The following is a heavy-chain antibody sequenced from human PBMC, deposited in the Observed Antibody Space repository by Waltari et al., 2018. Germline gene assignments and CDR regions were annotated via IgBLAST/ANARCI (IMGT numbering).Heavy chain of an antibody. D-gene: IGHD1-26*01. V-gene: IGHV3-74*01. CDR3: ARDGIYSGNSVVDY. CDR2: INSDGSST. Sequence: EVQLVESGGGLVQPGGSLRLSCAASGFTFSSYWMHWVRQAPGKGLVVGSRINSDGSSTRDADAVRGRFTISRDNAKNTLYLQRNSLRADDTAVYYCARDGIYSGNSVVDYWGQGTLVTVSS. J-gene: IGHJ4*02. CDR1: GFTFSSYW.